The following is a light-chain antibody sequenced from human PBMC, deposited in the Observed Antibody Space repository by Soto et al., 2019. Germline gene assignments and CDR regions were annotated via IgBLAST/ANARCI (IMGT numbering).Light chain of an antibody. J-gene: IGKJ1*01. V-gene: IGKV1-39*01. CDR2: PAS. CDR1: QSISSY. Sequence: DIQMTQSPSSLSASVGDRVTITCRASQSISSYLNWYQQKPGKAPQLLIYPASSLQSGVPSRFSGSGSCTDFTLTISSLQPEDFATYYCQQSYSTLTWTFGQGTKVDIK. CDR3: QQSYSTLTWT.